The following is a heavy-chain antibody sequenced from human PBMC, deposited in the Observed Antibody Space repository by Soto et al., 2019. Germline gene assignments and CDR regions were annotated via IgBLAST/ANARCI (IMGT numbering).Heavy chain of an antibody. CDR1: GFTFSSYS. CDR2: ISSSSSTI. J-gene: IGHJ5*02. Sequence: EVQLVESGGGLVQPGGSLRLSWSGSGFTFSSYSMNWVRQAPGKGLEWVSYISSSSSTIYYADSVKGRFTISRDNAKNSLYLQMNSLRAEDTAVYYCAREYCSSTSCLNWFDPWGQGTLVTVSS. CDR3: AREYCSSTSCLNWFDP. D-gene: IGHD2-2*01. V-gene: IGHV3-48*01.